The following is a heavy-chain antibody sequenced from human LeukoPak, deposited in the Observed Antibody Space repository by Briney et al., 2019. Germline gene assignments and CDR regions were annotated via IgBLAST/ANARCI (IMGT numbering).Heavy chain of an antibody. D-gene: IGHD1-26*01. V-gene: IGHV3-9*01. Sequence: GGSLRLSCAASGFTFDDYAMHWVRQAPGKGLEWASGISWNSGSIGYADSVKGRFTISRDNAKNSLYLQMNSLRAEDTALYYCAKDISPIVGATTCFDYWGQGTLVTVSS. J-gene: IGHJ4*02. CDR2: ISWNSGSI. CDR1: GFTFDDYA. CDR3: AKDISPIVGATTCFDY.